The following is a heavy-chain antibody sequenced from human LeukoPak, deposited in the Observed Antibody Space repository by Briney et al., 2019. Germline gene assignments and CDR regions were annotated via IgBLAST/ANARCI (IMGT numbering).Heavy chain of an antibody. Sequence: GGSLRLSCAASGFTFSSYGMHWVRQAPGKGLEWVAAIWYDGSNKYYTDSVKGRFTISRDNSKNTLYLQINSLRAEDTAVYYCARRQYYDSSGSYPDAFDIWGQGTMVTVSS. J-gene: IGHJ3*02. CDR2: IWYDGSNK. CDR1: GFTFSSYG. CDR3: ARRQYYDSSGSYPDAFDI. V-gene: IGHV3-33*01. D-gene: IGHD3-22*01.